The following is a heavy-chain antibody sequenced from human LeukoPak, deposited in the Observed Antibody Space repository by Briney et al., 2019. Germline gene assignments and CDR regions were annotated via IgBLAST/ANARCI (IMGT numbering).Heavy chain of an antibody. Sequence: EASVKVTCKASGGTFSSYAISWVRQAPGQGLEWMGRIIPILGIANYAQKFQGRVTITADKSTSTAYMELSSLRSEDTAVYYCARSYTAEYFQHRGQGTLVTVSS. CDR1: GGTFSSYA. D-gene: IGHD4-11*01. CDR3: ARSYTAEYFQH. J-gene: IGHJ1*01. CDR2: IIPILGIA. V-gene: IGHV1-69*04.